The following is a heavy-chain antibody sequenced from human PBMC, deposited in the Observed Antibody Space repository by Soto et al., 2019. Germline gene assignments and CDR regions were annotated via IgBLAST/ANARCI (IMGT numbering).Heavy chain of an antibody. D-gene: IGHD3-22*01. V-gene: IGHV3-15*01. CDR1: GFIFSRYG. J-gene: IGHJ4*02. CDR3: TTDSIVVVVAYDY. CDR2: IKSKTDGGTT. Sequence: GGSLRLSCAASGFIFSRYGMHWVRQAPGKGLEWVGRIKSKTDGGTTDYAAPVKGRFTISRDDSKNTLYLQMNSLKTEDTAVYYCTTDSIVVVVAYDYWGQGTLVTVSS.